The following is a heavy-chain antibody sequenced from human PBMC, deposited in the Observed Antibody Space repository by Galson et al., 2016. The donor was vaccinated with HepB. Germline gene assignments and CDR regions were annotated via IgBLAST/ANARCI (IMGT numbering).Heavy chain of an antibody. CDR3: AGDWPAQMPPITDS. J-gene: IGHJ4*02. V-gene: IGHV1-18*04. D-gene: IGHD5-24*01. CDR2: TSGTNDDL. CDR1: GYTFTSYG. Sequence: SVKVSCKASGYTFTSYGISWVRQAPGQGPEWMGWTSGTNDDLRYAQMFQGRVTITTDTSTNTAYIELRSLTFDDTAVYYCAGDWPAQMPPITDSWGQGTLVTVSS.